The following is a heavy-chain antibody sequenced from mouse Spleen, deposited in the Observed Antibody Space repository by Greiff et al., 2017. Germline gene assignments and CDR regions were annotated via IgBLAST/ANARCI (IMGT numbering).Heavy chain of an antibody. CDR2: INPSNGGT. V-gene: IGHV1-53*01. CDR3: ARSPFITTAPFAY. D-gene: IGHD1-2*01. Sequence: VQLQQPGAELVKPGASVKLSSKASGYTFTSYWMHWVKQRPGQGLEWIGNINPSNGGTNYNEKFKSKATLTVDKSSSTAYMQLSSLTSEDSAVYYCARSPFITTAPFAYWGQGTLVTVSA. CDR1: GYTFTSYW. J-gene: IGHJ3*01.